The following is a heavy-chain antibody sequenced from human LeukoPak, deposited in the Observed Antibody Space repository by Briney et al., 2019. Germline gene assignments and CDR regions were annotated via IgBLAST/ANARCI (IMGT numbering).Heavy chain of an antibody. Sequence: GESLKISCKASGYSFTTHWIGWGRQMPGKGLEWMGILHPGDSDTRYSPSFQGQVTISADKSISTAYLQSSSLRASDTAMYYCARGDTEVATTADYWGQGTLVTVSS. CDR2: LHPGDSDT. CDR3: ARGDTEVATTADY. J-gene: IGHJ4*02. V-gene: IGHV5-51*01. CDR1: GYSFTTHW. D-gene: IGHD5-12*01.